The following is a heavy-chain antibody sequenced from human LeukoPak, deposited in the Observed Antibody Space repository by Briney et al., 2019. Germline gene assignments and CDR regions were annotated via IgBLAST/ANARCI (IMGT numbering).Heavy chain of an antibody. J-gene: IGHJ5*02. Sequence: KPSETLSLTCAVYGGSFSGYYWSWIRQPPGKGLEWIGEINHSGSTNYNPSLKSRVTISVDTSKNQFSLKLSSVTAADTAVYYCARGVAYDFWSGLELYENWFDPWGQGTLVTVSS. CDR3: ARGVAYDFWSGLELYENWFDP. D-gene: IGHD3-3*01. V-gene: IGHV4-34*01. CDR2: INHSGST. CDR1: GGSFSGYY.